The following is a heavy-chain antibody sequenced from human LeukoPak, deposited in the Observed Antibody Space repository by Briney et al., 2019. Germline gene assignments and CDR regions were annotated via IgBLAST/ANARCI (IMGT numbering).Heavy chain of an antibody. Sequence: GESLKISCKGSGYSFTSYWIGWVRQMPGKGLEWMGIIYPGDSDTRYSPSFQGQVTISADKSISTAYLQWGSLKASDTAMYYCARHIPVYSSGDAFDIWGQGTLVTVSS. V-gene: IGHV5-51*01. CDR3: ARHIPVYSSGDAFDI. CDR2: IYPGDSDT. D-gene: IGHD6-19*01. J-gene: IGHJ3*02. CDR1: GYSFTSYW.